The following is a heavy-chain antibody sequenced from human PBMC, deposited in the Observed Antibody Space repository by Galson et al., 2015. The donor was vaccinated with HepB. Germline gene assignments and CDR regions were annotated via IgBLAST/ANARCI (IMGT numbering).Heavy chain of an antibody. D-gene: IGHD3-22*01. J-gene: IGHJ4*02. Sequence: SVKVSCKASGYTFTSYGISWVRQAPGQGLEWMGWISAYNGNTNYAQKLQGRVTMTTDTSTSTAYMELRSLRSDDTAVYYCARDPSYYDSSGYYVAPDYWGQGTLVTVSS. V-gene: IGHV1-18*01. CDR2: ISAYNGNT. CDR1: GYTFTSYG. CDR3: ARDPSYYDSSGYYVAPDY.